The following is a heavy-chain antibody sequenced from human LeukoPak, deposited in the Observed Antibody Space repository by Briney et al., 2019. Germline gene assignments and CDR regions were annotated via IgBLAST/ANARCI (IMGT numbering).Heavy chain of an antibody. CDR3: ARDIRGYYYGSGSRNKDYYYYYMDV. CDR2: INPNSGGT. Sequence: ASVKVSCKASGYTFIYYAMNWVRQAPGQGLEWMGWINPNSGGTNYAQKFQGRVTMTRDTSISTAYMELSRLRSDDTAVYYCARDIRGYYYGSGSRNKDYYYYYMDVWGKGTTVTISS. CDR1: GYTFIYYA. V-gene: IGHV1-2*02. J-gene: IGHJ6*03. D-gene: IGHD3-10*01.